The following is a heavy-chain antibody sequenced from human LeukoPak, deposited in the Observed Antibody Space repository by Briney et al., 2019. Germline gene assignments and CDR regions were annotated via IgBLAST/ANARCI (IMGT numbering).Heavy chain of an antibody. D-gene: IGHD1-26*01. Sequence: PGGSLRLSCAASGFTFDDYAMHWVRQAPGKGLEWVSGISWNSGSIGYADSVKGRFTISRDNAKNSLYLQMNSLRAEDTAVYYCARDQLVGPSYYYYGMDVWGQGTTVTVSS. CDR2: ISWNSGSI. J-gene: IGHJ6*02. CDR1: GFTFDDYA. CDR3: ARDQLVGPSYYYYGMDV. V-gene: IGHV3-9*01.